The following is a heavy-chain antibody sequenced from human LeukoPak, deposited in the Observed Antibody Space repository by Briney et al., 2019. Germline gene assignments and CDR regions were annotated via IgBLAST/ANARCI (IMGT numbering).Heavy chain of an antibody. V-gene: IGHV1-2*02. J-gene: IGHJ4*02. Sequence: GQXLXXMGWINPNSGGTNYAQKFQGRVTMTRDTSISTAYMELSRLRSDDTAVYYCARGGYSYTESFDYWGQGTLVTVSS. CDR2: INPNSGGT. CDR3: ARGGYSYTESFDY. D-gene: IGHD5-18*01.